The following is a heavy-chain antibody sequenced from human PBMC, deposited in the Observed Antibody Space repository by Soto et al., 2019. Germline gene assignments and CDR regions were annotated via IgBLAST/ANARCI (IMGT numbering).Heavy chain of an antibody. Sequence: GASVKVSCKASGFTFTSSAVQWVRQARGQRLEWIGWIVVGSGNTNYAQKFQERVTITRDMSTSTAYMELSSLRSEDTAVYYCAAVVAVDGQRSDYWGQGTLVTVSS. V-gene: IGHV1-58*01. CDR3: AAVVAVDGQRSDY. CDR1: GFTFTSSA. D-gene: IGHD6-19*01. J-gene: IGHJ4*02. CDR2: IVVGSGNT.